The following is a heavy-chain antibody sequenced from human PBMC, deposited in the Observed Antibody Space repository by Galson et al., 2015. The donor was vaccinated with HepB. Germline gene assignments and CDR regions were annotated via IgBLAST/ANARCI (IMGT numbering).Heavy chain of an antibody. CDR2: IIPIFSKT. CDR1: GGTFSSYN. Sequence: SVKVSCKASGGTFSSYNIAWVRQAPGQGLKWMGGIIPIFSKTDYAPNFQGRVTITADDYTNTVYMELNSLRSDDTAVYYCTNTSRQYNWFDPWGQGTLVTVSS. D-gene: IGHD6-13*01. V-gene: IGHV1-69*13. CDR3: TNTSRQYNWFDP. J-gene: IGHJ5*02.